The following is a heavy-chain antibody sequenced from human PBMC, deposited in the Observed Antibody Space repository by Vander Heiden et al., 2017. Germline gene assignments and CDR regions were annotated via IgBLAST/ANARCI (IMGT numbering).Heavy chain of an antibody. Sequence: GAEVKKPGASVKVSCKASGYTFTSYAMHWVRQAPGQRLEWMGWINAGNGNTKYSQKFQGRVTITRDTSASTAYMELSSLRSEDTAVYYCARRGDPGGGVIVMFDYWGQGTLVTVSS. D-gene: IGHD3-16*02. J-gene: IGHJ4*02. CDR1: GYTFTSYA. CDR3: ARRGDPGGGVIVMFDY. V-gene: IGHV1-3*01. CDR2: INAGNGNT.